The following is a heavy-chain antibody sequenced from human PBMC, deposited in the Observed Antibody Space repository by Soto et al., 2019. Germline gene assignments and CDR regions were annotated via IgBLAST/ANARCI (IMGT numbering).Heavy chain of an antibody. Sequence: ASVKVSCKASGGTFSSYAISWVRQAPGQGLEWMGGIIPIFGTANYAQKFQGRVTITADKSTSTAYMGLSSLRSEDTAVYYCARGANFYDILTGSYYFDYWGQGTTVTVSS. CDR1: GGTFSSYA. CDR3: ARGANFYDILTGSYYFDY. J-gene: IGHJ4*03. CDR2: IIPIFGTA. D-gene: IGHD3-9*01. V-gene: IGHV1-69*06.